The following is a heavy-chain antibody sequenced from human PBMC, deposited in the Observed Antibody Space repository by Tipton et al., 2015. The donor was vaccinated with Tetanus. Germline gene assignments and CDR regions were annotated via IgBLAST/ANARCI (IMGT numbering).Heavy chain of an antibody. Sequence: QSGAEVKKPGASVKVSCKASGYTFTSYDINWVRQATGQGLEWMGWMNPNSGNTGYAQKFQGRVTMTRNTSISTAYMELSSLRSEDTAVYYCAREYYGSSGYFISFSKYYYGMDVWGQGTTVTVSS. CDR1: GYTFTSYD. CDR3: AREYYGSSGYFISFSKYYYGMDV. J-gene: IGHJ6*02. V-gene: IGHV1-8*01. D-gene: IGHD3-22*01. CDR2: MNPNSGNT.